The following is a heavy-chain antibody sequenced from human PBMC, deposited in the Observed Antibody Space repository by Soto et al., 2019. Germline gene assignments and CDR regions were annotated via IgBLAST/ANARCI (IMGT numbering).Heavy chain of an antibody. V-gene: IGHV4-59*12. CDR3: ARGQQQLDYYYYYGMDV. CDR1: GGSISSYY. CDR2: IYYTGST. J-gene: IGHJ6*02. Sequence: SETLSLTCTVSGGSISSYYWSWIRQPPGKGLEWIGYIYYTGSTNYNPSLKSRVTISVDKSKNQFSLKLSSVTAADTAVYYCARGQQQLDYYYYYGMDVWGQGTTVTVSS. D-gene: IGHD6-13*01.